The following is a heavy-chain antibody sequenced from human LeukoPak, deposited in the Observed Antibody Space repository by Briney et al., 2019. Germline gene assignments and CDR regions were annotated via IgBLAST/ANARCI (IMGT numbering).Heavy chain of an antibody. V-gene: IGHV3-72*01. CDR1: GFTFSDHR. D-gene: IGHD2-15*01. CDR2: STDKLYSYTT. J-gene: IGHJ3*02. Sequence: GGSLRLSCAVSGFTFSDHRMDWVRQVPGKGLQWVGRSTDKLYSYTTEYAASVKGRFTISRADSENSLYLQMYSLKTEDTAVYYCVRAGGTRGYDIWGKGTMVTVSS. CDR3: VRAGGTRGYDI.